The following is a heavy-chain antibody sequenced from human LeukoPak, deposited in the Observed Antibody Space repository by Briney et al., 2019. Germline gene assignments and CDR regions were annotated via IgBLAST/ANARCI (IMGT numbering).Heavy chain of an antibody. V-gene: IGHV3-7*01. CDR1: GFPISSYW. CDR2: IKHDSSET. Sequence: PGGSVRLSCAASGFPISSYWMSWVRQVPGKGLESVAHIKHDSSETYYVDTVRGRFIISRDNAKNSLYLQMNSLRVDDTAVYHCARGPTDFDASDIWGHGTLVTVSS. J-gene: IGHJ3*02. CDR3: ARGPTDFDASDI.